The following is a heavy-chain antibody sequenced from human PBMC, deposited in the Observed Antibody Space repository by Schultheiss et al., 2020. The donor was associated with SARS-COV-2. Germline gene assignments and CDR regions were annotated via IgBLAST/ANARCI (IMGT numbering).Heavy chain of an antibody. D-gene: IGHD6-13*01. Sequence: SETLSLTCAVSAYSISSDYFWGWIRQPPGKGLEWIGSIYYSGSTYYNPSLKSRVTISVDTSKNQFSLKLSSVTAADTAVYYCARPVFGEVAAAGTGAGMDVWGQGTTVTVSS. V-gene: IGHV4-38-2*01. CDR3: ARPVFGEVAAAGTGAGMDV. CDR1: AYSISSDYF. CDR2: IYYSGST. J-gene: IGHJ6*02.